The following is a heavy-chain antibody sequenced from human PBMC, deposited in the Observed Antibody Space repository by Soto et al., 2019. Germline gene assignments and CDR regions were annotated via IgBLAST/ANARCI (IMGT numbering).Heavy chain of an antibody. CDR1: GFTFSSYG. V-gene: IGHV3-33*01. CDR3: ARGLRMVRVWDWFDP. D-gene: IGHD3-10*01. J-gene: IGHJ5*02. CDR2: IWYDGSNK. Sequence: QVQLVGSGGGVVQPGRSLRLSCAASGFTFSSYGKHWVRQAPGKGLEWVAVIWYDGSNKYYADSVKGRFTISRDNSKNTLYLQMSSLRAEDTAVYYCARGLRMVRVWDWFDPWGPGTLVTVSS.